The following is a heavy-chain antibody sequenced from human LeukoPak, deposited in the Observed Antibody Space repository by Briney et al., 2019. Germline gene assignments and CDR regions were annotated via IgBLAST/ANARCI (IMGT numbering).Heavy chain of an antibody. V-gene: IGHV4-59*08. Sequence: PSETLSLTCTVSGVSINSYYWSWIRQPPGKGLEWIAYIHYSGHTNSNPSLKSRVTISVDTSKSQFSLKLSSVTAADTAVYYCARQGPDYYYDSSGYWALDYWGQGTLVTVSS. CDR2: IHYSGHT. D-gene: IGHD3-22*01. J-gene: IGHJ4*02. CDR1: GVSINSYY. CDR3: ARQGPDYYYDSSGYWALDY.